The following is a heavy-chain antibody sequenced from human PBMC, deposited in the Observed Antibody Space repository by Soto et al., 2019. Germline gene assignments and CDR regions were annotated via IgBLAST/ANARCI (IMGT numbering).Heavy chain of an antibody. CDR1: GFTFSSYS. D-gene: IGHD3-16*01. CDR3: ARDLHDYVSFRFDP. V-gene: IGHV3-21*01. CDR2: ISRSSSYL. Sequence: GGSLRVSWAASGFTFSSYSMNWVRQAPGKGLEWVSSISRSSSYLYYADSVKGRFTISRDNAKNSLYLQMNSLRAEDTAVYYCARDLHDYVSFRFDPWGQGTLVTVSS. J-gene: IGHJ5*02.